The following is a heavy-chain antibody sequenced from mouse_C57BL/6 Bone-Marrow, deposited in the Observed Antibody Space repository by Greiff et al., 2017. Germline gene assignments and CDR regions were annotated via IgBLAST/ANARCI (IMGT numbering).Heavy chain of an antibody. CDR3: ARRLFFDY. D-gene: IGHD3-2*02. CDR1: GYTFTSYW. V-gene: IGHV1-69*01. CDR2: IDPSDSYT. J-gene: IGHJ2*01. Sequence: VQLQQSGAELVMPGASVKLSCKASGYTFTSYWMHWVKQRPGQGLEWIGEIDPSDSYTNYNQKFKGKSTLTVDKSSSTAYMQLSSLTSEDSAVYYCARRLFFDYWGQGTTLTVSS.